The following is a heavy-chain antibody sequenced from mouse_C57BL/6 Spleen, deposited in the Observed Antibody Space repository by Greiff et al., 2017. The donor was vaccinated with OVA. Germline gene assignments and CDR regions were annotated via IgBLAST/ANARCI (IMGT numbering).Heavy chain of an antibody. J-gene: IGHJ2*01. CDR3: ARCDANWEVYFDY. Sequence: QVQLQQPGAELVRPGSSVKLSCKASGYTFTSYWMHWVKQRPIQGLEWIGNIDPSDSETHYNQKFKDKATLTVDKSSSTAYMQLSSLTSEDSAVYYCARCDANWEVYFDYWGQGTTLTVSS. D-gene: IGHD4-1*01. CDR1: GYTFTSYW. V-gene: IGHV1-52*01. CDR2: IDPSDSET.